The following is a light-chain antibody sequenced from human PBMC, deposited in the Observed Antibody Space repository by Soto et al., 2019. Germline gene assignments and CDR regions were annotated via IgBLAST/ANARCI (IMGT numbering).Light chain of an antibody. V-gene: IGLV1-40*01. CDR1: SSNIGAGYD. CDR3: QSYDSSLSGSL. CDR2: GNS. Sequence: QVVLTQPPSVSGAPGQRVTISCTGSSSNIGAGYDVHWYQQLPGTAPKLLIYGNSNRPSGVPDRFSGSKSGTSASLAITGLQAEDEADYYCQSYDSSLSGSLFGGGTKLTVL. J-gene: IGLJ3*02.